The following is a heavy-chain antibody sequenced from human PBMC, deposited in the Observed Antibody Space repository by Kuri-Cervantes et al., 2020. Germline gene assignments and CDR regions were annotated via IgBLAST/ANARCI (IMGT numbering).Heavy chain of an antibody. CDR3: ARGTGIAVAGIIFS. CDR2: IKQDGSEK. V-gene: IGHV3-7*01. CDR1: GFTFSSYW. J-gene: IGHJ5*02. Sequence: GESLKISCAASGFTFSSYWMSWVRQAPGKGLEWVANIKQDGSEKYYVDSVKGRFTISRDNSKNTLYLQMNSLRAEDTAVYYCARGTGIAVAGIIFSWGRGTLVTVSS. D-gene: IGHD6-19*01.